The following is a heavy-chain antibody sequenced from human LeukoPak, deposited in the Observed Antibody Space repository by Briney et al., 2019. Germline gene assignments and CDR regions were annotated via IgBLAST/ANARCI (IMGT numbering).Heavy chain of an antibody. CDR3: ARSTPGGPLIY. CDR2: IYTSGST. J-gene: IGHJ4*02. V-gene: IGHV4-4*07. CDR1: GGSISSYY. D-gene: IGHD5/OR15-5a*01. Sequence: SETLSLTCTVSGGSISSYYWSWIRQPAGKGLGWIGRIYTSGSTNYNPSLKSRVTMSVDTSKNQFSLKMSSVTAADTDVYYCARSTPGGPLIYWGQGTLVTVSS.